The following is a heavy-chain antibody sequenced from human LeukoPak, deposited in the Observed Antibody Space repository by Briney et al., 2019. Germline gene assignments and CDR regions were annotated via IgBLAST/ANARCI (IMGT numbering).Heavy chain of an antibody. CDR2: INHSGST. V-gene: IGHV4-34*01. CDR1: VGSFSGYY. Sequence: SETLSLTCAVYVGSFSGYYWSWIRQPPGKGLEWIGEINHSGSTNYNSSLKSRVTISVDTSKNQFSLKLSSVTTADTAVYYCARGYYGSGSHCCHMDVWGKGTTITVS. D-gene: IGHD3-10*01. CDR3: ARGYYGSGSHCCHMDV. J-gene: IGHJ6*03.